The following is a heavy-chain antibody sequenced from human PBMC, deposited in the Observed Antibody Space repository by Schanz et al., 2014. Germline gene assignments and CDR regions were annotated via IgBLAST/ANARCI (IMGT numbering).Heavy chain of an antibody. V-gene: IGHV3-53*01. Sequence: EVQLMESGGCLIQPGGSLRLSCAASGFTVSSNYMSWVRQAPGKGLEWVAVIYSGGSTFYTDSVKGRFTISRDNSKNTLYLQMNSLIAEDTAVYYCAKCIGWYGRCAFDIWGQGTMVTVSS. J-gene: IGHJ3*02. D-gene: IGHD6-19*01. CDR1: GFTVSSNY. CDR2: IYSGGST. CDR3: AKCIGWYGRCAFDI.